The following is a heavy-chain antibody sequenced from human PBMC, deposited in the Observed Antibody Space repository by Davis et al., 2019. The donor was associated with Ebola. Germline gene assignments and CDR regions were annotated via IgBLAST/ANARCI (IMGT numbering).Heavy chain of an antibody. D-gene: IGHD2-15*01. CDR1: GGSFSGYY. CDR3: ARGAVVVVAATLYYYYGMDV. V-gene: IGHV4-34*01. Sequence: MPSETLSLTCAVYGGSFSGYYWSWIRQPPGKGLEWFGEINHSGSTNYNPSLKSRVTISVDTSKNQFSLKLSSVTAADTAVYYCARGAVVVVAATLYYYYGMDVWGQGTTVTVSS. CDR2: INHSGST. J-gene: IGHJ6*02.